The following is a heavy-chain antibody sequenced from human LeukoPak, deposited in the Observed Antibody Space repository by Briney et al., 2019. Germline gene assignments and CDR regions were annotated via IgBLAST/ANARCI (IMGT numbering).Heavy chain of an antibody. CDR2: IYSGGST. CDR3: AKDFAPYYYDSSGLEA. Sequence: GGSLRLSCAASGFTVSSNYMSWVRQAPGKGLEWVSVIYSGGSTYYADSVKGRFTISRDNSKNTLYLQMNSLRAEDTAVYYCAKDFAPYYYDSSGLEAWGQGTLVTVSS. D-gene: IGHD3-22*01. CDR1: GFTVSSNY. J-gene: IGHJ4*02. V-gene: IGHV3-53*05.